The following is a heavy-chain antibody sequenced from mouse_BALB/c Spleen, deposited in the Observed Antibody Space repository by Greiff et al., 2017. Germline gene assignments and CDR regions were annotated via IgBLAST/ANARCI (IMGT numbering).Heavy chain of an antibody. D-gene: IGHD2-3*01. V-gene: IGHV2-6-7*01. CDR3: ARDRGVYDGYYDAMDY. CDR2: IWGDGST. J-gene: IGHJ4*01. CDR1: GFSLTGYG. Sequence: VQRVESGPGLVAPSQSLSITCTVSGFSLTGYGVNWVRQPPGKGLEWLGMIWGDGSTDYNSALKSRLSISKDNSKSQVFLKMNSLQTDDTARYYCARDRGVYDGYYDAMDYWGQGTSVTVSS.